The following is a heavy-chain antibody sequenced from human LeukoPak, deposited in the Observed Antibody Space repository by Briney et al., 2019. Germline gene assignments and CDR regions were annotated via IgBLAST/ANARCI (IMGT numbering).Heavy chain of an antibody. CDR3: ARRSGSYGDFDY. CDR2: IYHSGST. D-gene: IGHD1-26*01. J-gene: IGHJ4*02. V-gene: IGHV4-38-2*02. CDR1: GYSLSSGYY. Sequence: PSETLSLTCTVSGYSLSSGYYWGWIRQPPGKGLEWIGSIYHSGSTFYNPSLESRLTISVDTSKNQFSLKLSSVTAADTAVYYCARRSGSYGDFDYWGQGTLVTVPS.